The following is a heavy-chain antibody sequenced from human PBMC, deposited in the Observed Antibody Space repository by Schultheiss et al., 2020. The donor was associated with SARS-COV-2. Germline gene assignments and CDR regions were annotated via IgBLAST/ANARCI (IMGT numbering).Heavy chain of an antibody. CDR3: AKEYGSGGYQVDP. CDR1: GGTFSSYA. D-gene: IGHD3-10*01. V-gene: IGHV1-8*02. CDR2: INPNSGGT. Sequence: GESLKISCKASGGTFSSYAISWVRQAPGQGLEWMGWINPNSGGTNYAQKFQGRVTMTRNTSISTAYMELSSLSSEDTAVYYCAKEYGSGGYQVDPWGQGTLVTVSS. J-gene: IGHJ5*02.